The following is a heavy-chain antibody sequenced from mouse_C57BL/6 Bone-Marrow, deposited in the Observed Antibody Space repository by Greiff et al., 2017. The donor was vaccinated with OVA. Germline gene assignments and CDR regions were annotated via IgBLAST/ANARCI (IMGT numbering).Heavy chain of an antibody. Sequence: EVKVVESGGGLVKPGGSLKLSCAASGFTFSSYAMSWVRQTPEKRLEWVATISDGGSYTYYPDNVKGRFTISRDNAKNNLYLQMSHLKSEDTAMYYCAREGGLRAWFAYWGQGTLVTVSA. CDR3: AREGGLRAWFAY. V-gene: IGHV5-4*01. J-gene: IGHJ3*01. CDR2: ISDGGSYT. D-gene: IGHD2-4*01. CDR1: GFTFSSYA.